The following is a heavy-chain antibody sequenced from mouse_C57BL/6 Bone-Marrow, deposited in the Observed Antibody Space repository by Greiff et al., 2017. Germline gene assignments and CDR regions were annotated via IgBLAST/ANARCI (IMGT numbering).Heavy chain of an antibody. J-gene: IGHJ4*01. CDR2: ISSGSSTI. D-gene: IGHD1-1*01. V-gene: IGHV5-17*01. CDR3: ARPSTEGAMDY. Sequence: EVKLMESGGGLVKPGGSLKLSCAASGFTFSDYGMHWVRQAPEKGLEWVAYISSGSSTIYYADTVKGRFTISRDNAKNTLFLQMTSLRSEDTAMYYCARPSTEGAMDYWGQGTSVTDSS. CDR1: GFTFSDYG.